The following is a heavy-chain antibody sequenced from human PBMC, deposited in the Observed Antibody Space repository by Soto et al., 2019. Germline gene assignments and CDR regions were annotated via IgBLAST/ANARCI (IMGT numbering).Heavy chain of an antibody. V-gene: IGHV3-30*18. D-gene: IGHD2-15*01. J-gene: IGHJ3*02. CDR1: GFTFSSYG. CDR2: ISYDGSNK. Sequence: QVQLVESGGGVVQPGRSLRLSCAASGFTFSSYGMHWVRQAPGKGLEWVAVISYDGSNKYYADSVKGRFTISRDNSKNTLYLQMNSLRAEDTAVYYCTKTLDIVVVVAASPFDIWGQGTMVTVSS. CDR3: TKTLDIVVVVAASPFDI.